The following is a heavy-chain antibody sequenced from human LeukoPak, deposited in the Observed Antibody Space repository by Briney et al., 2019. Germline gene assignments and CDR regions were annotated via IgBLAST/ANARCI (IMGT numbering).Heavy chain of an antibody. Sequence: GGSLRLSCAASGFTFDDYGMSWVRQAPGKGLEWVSGINWNGGSTGYADSVKGRFTISRDNSKNTLYLQMNSLRAEDTAVYYCAKGLGSLVAGGMDVWGKGTTVTVSS. CDR2: INWNGGST. CDR1: GFTFDDYG. D-gene: IGHD3-10*01. J-gene: IGHJ6*03. CDR3: AKGLGSLVAGGMDV. V-gene: IGHV3-20*04.